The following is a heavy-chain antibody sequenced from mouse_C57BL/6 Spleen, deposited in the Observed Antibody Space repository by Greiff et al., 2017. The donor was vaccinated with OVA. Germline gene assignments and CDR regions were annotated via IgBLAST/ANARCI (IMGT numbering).Heavy chain of an antibody. Sequence: VQLQQSGTELVKPGASVKLSCKASGYTFTSYWMHWVKQRPGQGLEWIGNINPSNGGTNYNEKFKSKATLTVDKSSSTAYMQLSSLASEDSAVYYCAREGTYYRYFDVWGTGTTVTVSS. J-gene: IGHJ1*03. CDR1: GYTFTSYW. V-gene: IGHV1-53*01. D-gene: IGHD2-12*01. CDR2: INPSNGGT. CDR3: AREGTYYRYFDV.